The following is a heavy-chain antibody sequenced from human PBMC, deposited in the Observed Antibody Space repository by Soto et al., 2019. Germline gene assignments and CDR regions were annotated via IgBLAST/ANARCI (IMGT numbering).Heavy chain of an antibody. Sequence: GGSLRLSCAASGFIFSSYWMSWARQAPGKGLEWVATIKEDGSEKYYVDSVKGRFSIFRDNARNSLYLQMNSLRAEDTAVYYCARASEKFWGRGTLVTVSS. CDR3: ARASEKF. CDR1: GFIFSSYW. V-gene: IGHV3-7*01. CDR2: IKEDGSEK. J-gene: IGHJ4*02.